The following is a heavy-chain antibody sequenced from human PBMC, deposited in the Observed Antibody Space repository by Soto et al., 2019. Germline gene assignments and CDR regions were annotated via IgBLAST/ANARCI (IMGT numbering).Heavy chain of an antibody. CDR1: GDSVSSNSAA. V-gene: IGHV6-1*01. CDR3: ARGAPGIAAAGRGNWFDP. D-gene: IGHD6-13*01. Sequence: QTLSLTCAISGDSVSSNSAAWNWIRQSPSRGLEWLGRTYYRSKWYNDYAVSVKSRITINPDTSKNQFSLQLNSVTPEDTAVYYCARGAPGIAAAGRGNWFDPWGQGTLVTVSS. CDR2: TYYRSKWYN. J-gene: IGHJ5*02.